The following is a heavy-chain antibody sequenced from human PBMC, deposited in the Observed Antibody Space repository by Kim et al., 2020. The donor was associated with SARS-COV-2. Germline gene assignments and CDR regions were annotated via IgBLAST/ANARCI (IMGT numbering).Heavy chain of an antibody. D-gene: IGHD3-22*01. CDR2: IYSGGST. Sequence: GGSLRLSCAASGFTVSSNYMSWVRQAPGKGLEWVSVIYSGGSTYYADSVKGRFTISRDNSKNTLYLQMNSLRAEDTAVYYCASPPTYYYDSSGYPGENYGMDVWGQGTTVTVSS. CDR3: ASPPTYYYDSSGYPGENYGMDV. V-gene: IGHV3-53*01. J-gene: IGHJ6*02. CDR1: GFTVSSNY.